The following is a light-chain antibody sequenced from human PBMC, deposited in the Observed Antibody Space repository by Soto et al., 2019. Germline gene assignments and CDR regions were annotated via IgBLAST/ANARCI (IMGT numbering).Light chain of an antibody. CDR3: QQYGSSPPLT. CDR2: GTS. V-gene: IGKV3-20*01. CDR1: RSVGNYY. Sequence: ELVLTQSPGTLSLSPGERATLSCRASRSVGNYYLAWYQQKPGQAPRVLISGTSSRATGIPDRFSGSGSGTEFTLTISSLEPEDFALYYCQQYGSSPPLTFGGGTKVEI. J-gene: IGKJ4*01.